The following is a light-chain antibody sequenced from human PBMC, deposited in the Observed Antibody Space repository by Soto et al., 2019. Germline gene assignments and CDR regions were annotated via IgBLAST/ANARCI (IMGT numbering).Light chain of an antibody. CDR1: QTVSSRF. Sequence: EIVLTQSPGTLSLSPGERATLSCRASQTVSSRFLAWYQQKPGQAPRLLIYGALSRATGIPDRFSGGGSGTEFTLTISSLQSEDFAVYYCQQYHQWPAFGRGTKVDIK. V-gene: IGKV3-20*01. CDR3: QQYHQWPA. J-gene: IGKJ1*01. CDR2: GAL.